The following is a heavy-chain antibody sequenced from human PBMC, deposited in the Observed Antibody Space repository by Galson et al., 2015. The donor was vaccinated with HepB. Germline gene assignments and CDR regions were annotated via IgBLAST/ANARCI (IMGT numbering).Heavy chain of an antibody. V-gene: IGHV3-33*08. CDR1: GFTFSRNG. J-gene: IGHJ4*02. D-gene: IGHD6-25*01. CDR2: MWHDGSNS. Sequence: SLRLSCAASGFTFSRNGMHWVRQAPGKGLEWVAVMWHDGSNSYYADSVKGRFTISRDNSKNTLYPQMNSLRAEDTAVYYCAREDADIAAMTLDHWGQGTLVTVSS. CDR3: AREDADIAAMTLDH.